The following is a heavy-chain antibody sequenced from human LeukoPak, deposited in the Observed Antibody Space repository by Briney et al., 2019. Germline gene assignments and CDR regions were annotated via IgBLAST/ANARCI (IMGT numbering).Heavy chain of an antibody. CDR3: ARDGGIVVVPAAIDY. J-gene: IGHJ4*02. D-gene: IGHD2-2*02. CDR2: ISAYNGNT. V-gene: IGHV1-18*01. CDR1: GYTFTSYG. Sequence: ASVKVSCKASGYTFTSYGISWERQAPGQGLEWMGWISAYNGNTNYAQKLQGRVTMTTDTSTSTAYMELRSLRSDDTAVYYCARDGGIVVVPAAIDYWGQGTLVTVSS.